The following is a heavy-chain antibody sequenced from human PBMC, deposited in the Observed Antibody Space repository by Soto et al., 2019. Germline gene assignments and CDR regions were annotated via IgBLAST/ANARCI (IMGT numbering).Heavy chain of an antibody. CDR3: ARKSYYYYYGMDV. CDR2: INHSGST. V-gene: IGHV4-34*01. Sequence: SETLSLTCAVYGGSFSGYYWSWIRQPPGKGLEWIGEINHSGSTNYSPSLKSRVTISVDTSKNQFSLKLSSVTAADTAVYYCARKSYYYYYGMDVWGQGTTVTVSS. CDR1: GGSFSGYY. J-gene: IGHJ6*02.